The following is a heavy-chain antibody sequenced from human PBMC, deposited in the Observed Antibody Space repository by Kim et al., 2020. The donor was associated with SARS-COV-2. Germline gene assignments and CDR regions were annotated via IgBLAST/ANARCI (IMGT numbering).Heavy chain of an antibody. CDR2: IKSKTDGGTT. CDR1: GFTFSNAW. J-gene: IGHJ3*02. D-gene: IGHD4-17*01. Sequence: GGSLRLSCAASGFTFSNAWMSWVRQAPGKGLEWVGRIKSKTDGGTTDYAAPVKGRFTISRDDSKNTLYLQMNSLKTEDTAVYYCTTDLDYGGNSGAFDIWGQGTMVTVSS. V-gene: IGHV3-15*01. CDR3: TTDLDYGGNSGAFDI.